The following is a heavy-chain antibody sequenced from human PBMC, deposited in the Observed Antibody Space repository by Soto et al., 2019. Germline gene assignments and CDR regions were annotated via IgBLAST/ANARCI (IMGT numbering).Heavy chain of an antibody. J-gene: IGHJ6*03. CDR2: MNPNSGKT. D-gene: IGHD2-15*01. CDR3: ARVYMKRYCSGGSCYYYYYYMDV. Sequence: ASVKVSCKASGYTFTSYDINWVRQATGQGLEWMGWMNPNSGKTGYAQKFQGRVTMTRNTSISTAYMELSSLRSEDTAVYYCARVYMKRYCSGGSCYYYYYYMDVWGKGTTVTVSS. V-gene: IGHV1-8*01. CDR1: GYTFTSYD.